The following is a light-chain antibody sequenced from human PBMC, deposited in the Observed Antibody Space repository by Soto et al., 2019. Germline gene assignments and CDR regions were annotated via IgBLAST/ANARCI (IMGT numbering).Light chain of an antibody. CDR2: DVS. CDR3: SSYTTSSTLHV. Sequence: QSALTQPASVSGSPGQSITISCTGTSSDVGGYNYVSWYQQRPGKAPKLMIYDVSNRPSGVSNRFSGSKSGNTASLTISGLQAADEADYYCSSYTTSSTLHVFGSGTKVTVL. J-gene: IGLJ1*01. CDR1: SSDVGGYNY. V-gene: IGLV2-14*01.